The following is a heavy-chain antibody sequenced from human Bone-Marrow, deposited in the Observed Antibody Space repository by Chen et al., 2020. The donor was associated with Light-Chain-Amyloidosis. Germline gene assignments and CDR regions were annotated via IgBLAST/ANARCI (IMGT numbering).Heavy chain of an antibody. J-gene: IGHJ4*02. D-gene: IGHD3-3*01. V-gene: IGHV4-34*01. CDR3: ARSLWSRITIFGVVISPIFDY. CDR2: INHSGDT. CDR1: GGSLSGYY. Sequence: QVQLQQWGAGLLKPSETLSLTCGVYGGSLSGYYWWWNRQSPGKGLEWIGEINHSGDTKYNTSLRGRVTISVDTSKNQFSLKLRSVTAADTAVYYCARSLWSRITIFGVVISPIFDYWGQGTLVTVSS.